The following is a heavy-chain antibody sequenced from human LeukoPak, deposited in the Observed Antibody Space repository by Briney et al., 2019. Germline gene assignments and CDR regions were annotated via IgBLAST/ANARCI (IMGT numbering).Heavy chain of an antibody. J-gene: IGHJ6*02. Sequence: PGGPLRLSCAGSGFSISSNGMSWVRQAPGKGLEWVSAINESPPRTYYADSVKGRFTISRDDSKNTLYLQMNSLKAEDTAIYYCAKRQRLVKVYYGMDVWGQGTRSPSP. CDR2: INESPPRT. CDR3: AKRQRLVKVYYGMDV. CDR1: GFSISSNG. D-gene: IGHD2-8*02. V-gene: IGHV3-23*01.